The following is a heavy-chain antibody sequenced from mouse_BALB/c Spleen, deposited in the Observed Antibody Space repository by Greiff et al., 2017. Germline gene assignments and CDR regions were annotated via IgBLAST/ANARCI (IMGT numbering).Heavy chain of an antibody. V-gene: IGHV1-20*02. J-gene: IGHJ3*01. CDR2: INPYNGDT. CDR3: ARGNYGSWFAY. Sequence: EVKLQESGPELVKPGASVKISCKASGYSFTGYFMNWVMQSHGKSLEWIGRINPYNGDTFYNQKFKGKATLTVDKSSSTAHMELRSLASEDSAVYYCARGNYGSWFAYWGQGTLVTVSA. CDR1: GYSFTGYF. D-gene: IGHD1-1*01.